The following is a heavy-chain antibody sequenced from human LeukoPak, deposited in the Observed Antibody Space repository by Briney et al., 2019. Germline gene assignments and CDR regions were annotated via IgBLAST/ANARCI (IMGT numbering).Heavy chain of an antibody. CDR2: ISGSGDST. CDR3: ARHTGSGYYYGN. V-gene: IGHV3-23*01. D-gene: IGHD3-22*01. J-gene: IGHJ4*02. CDR1: GFTFSSYA. Sequence: PGRSLRLSCAASGFTFSSYAMSWVRQAPGKGLEWVSAISGSGDSTFYADSVKGRFTISRDNSKNTLYLQMNSLRAEDTAVYYCARHTGSGYYYGNWGQGTLVTVSS.